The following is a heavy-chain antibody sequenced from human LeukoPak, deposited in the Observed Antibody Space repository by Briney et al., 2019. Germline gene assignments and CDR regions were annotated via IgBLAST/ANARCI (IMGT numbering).Heavy chain of an antibody. CDR1: GGSFSDDY. CDR2: INHSGSA. V-gene: IGHV4-34*01. D-gene: IGHD6-6*01. Sequence: SETLSLTCAVYGGSFSDDYWTWIRQPPGKGLEWIGEINHSGSANYNPSLKSRVSISVDTSKTQFSLKLGSVTAADTAVNYCARGGEYSRSSDYYFYLDVWGKGTTVTVPS. J-gene: IGHJ6*03. CDR3: ARGGEYSRSSDYYFYLDV.